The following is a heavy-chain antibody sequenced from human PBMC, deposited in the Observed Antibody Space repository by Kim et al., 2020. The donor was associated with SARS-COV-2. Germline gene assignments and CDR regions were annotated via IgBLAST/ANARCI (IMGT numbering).Heavy chain of an antibody. J-gene: IGHJ4*02. Sequence: AASVKGRFTISRDNSKNTMNLQMHRLGAEDTAIYYCAKGQDLGGSSCYSCWGQGTLVPVSS. V-gene: IGHV3-23*01. CDR3: AKGQDLGGSSCYSC. D-gene: IGHD2-15*01.